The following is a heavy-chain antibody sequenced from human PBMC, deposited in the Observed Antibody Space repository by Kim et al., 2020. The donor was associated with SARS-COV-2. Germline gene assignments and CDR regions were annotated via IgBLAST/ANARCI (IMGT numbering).Heavy chain of an antibody. D-gene: IGHD6-19*01. J-gene: IGHJ5*02. CDR2: T. V-gene: IGHV3-74*01. CDR3: VRDKADGWFDP. Sequence: TDYADSVKGRFTISRDNAKNTLYLQMNSLRGEDTAVYYCVRDKADGWFDPWGQGTLVTVSS.